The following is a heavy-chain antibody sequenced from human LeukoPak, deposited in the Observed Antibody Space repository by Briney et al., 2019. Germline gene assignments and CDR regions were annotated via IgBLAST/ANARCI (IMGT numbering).Heavy chain of an antibody. CDR1: GYTFTGYY. V-gene: IGHV1-2*02. J-gene: IGHJ4*02. CDR2: INPNSGGT. CDR3: ARGRPQASCYNY. D-gene: IGHD2-2*02. Sequence: ASVKVSCKASGYTFTGYYMHWVRQAPGQGLEWMGWINPNSGGTNCAQKFQGRVTMTRDTSISTAYMELSRLRSDDTAVYYCARGRPQASCYNYRGQGTLVTVSS.